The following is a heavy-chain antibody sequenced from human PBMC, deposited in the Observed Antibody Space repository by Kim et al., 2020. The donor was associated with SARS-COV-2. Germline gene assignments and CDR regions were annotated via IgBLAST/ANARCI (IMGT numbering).Heavy chain of an antibody. Sequence: GGSLRLSCAASGFTFSSYAMSWVRQAPGKGLEWVSVIYSGGSSTYYADSVKGRFTISRDNSKNTLYLQMNSLRAEDTAVYYCAKVMGGSYLGDYYYGMDVWGQGTTVTVS. J-gene: IGHJ6*02. V-gene: IGHV3-23*03. CDR3: AKVMGGSYLGDYYYGMDV. D-gene: IGHD1-26*01. CDR2: IYSGGSST. CDR1: GFTFSSYA.